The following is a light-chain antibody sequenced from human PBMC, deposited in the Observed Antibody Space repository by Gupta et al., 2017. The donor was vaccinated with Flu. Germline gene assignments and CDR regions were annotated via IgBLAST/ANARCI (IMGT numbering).Light chain of an antibody. CDR1: QSLLHSDGFNY. Sequence: VTPGRPASNSCRSSQSLLHSDGFNYLDWYRQKPGHSPRLLIYLGSNRASGVPDRFSASGSGTDFTLKISRVETEDVGVYYCKQGLQIPPTFGHGTKVDIK. CDR3: KQGLQIPPT. J-gene: IGKJ3*01. V-gene: IGKV2-28*01. CDR2: LGS.